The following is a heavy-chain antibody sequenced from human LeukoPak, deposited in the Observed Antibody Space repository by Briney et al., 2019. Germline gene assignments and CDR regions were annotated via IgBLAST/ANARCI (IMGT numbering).Heavy chain of an antibody. V-gene: IGHV4-39*07. Sequence: PSETLSLTCTVSGGSISSSSYYWGWIRQPPGKGLEWIGSIHYSGSTNYNPSLKSRVTISVDTSKDQFSLKLSSVTAADTAVYYCARGYCSGGSCYSYYYYNYMDVWGKGTTVTVSS. CDR2: IHYSGST. CDR3: ARGYCSGGSCYSYYYYNYMDV. J-gene: IGHJ6*03. D-gene: IGHD2-15*01. CDR1: GGSISSSSYY.